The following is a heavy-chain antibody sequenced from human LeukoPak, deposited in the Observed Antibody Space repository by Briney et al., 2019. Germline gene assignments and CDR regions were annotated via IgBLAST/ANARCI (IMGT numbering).Heavy chain of an antibody. D-gene: IGHD5-18*01. CDR3: ARDLRGYSYGGDGY. J-gene: IGHJ4*02. CDR1: GGSFSGYY. CDR2: INHSGST. Sequence: SETLSLTCAVYGGSFSGYYWSWIRQPPGKGLEWIGEINHSGSTNYNPSLKSRVTISVDTSKNQFSLKLSSATAADTAVYYRARDLRGYSYGGDGYWGQGTLVTVSS. V-gene: IGHV4-34*01.